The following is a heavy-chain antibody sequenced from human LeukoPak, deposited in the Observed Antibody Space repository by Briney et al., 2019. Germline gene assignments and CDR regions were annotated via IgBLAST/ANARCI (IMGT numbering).Heavy chain of an antibody. D-gene: IGHD5-12*01. V-gene: IGHV3-21*01. CDR3: ARVYGLGYAGGFDI. J-gene: IGHJ3*02. CDR2: IGSRSQYI. Sequence: GGSLRLSCVASGFTFSSYWMHWVRQAPGKGLEWVSSIGSRSQYIYYADSVEGRFTLSRDNDKNSLFLQMNSLRAEDTAVYYCARVYGLGYAGGFDIWGQGTAVTVSS. CDR1: GFTFSSYW.